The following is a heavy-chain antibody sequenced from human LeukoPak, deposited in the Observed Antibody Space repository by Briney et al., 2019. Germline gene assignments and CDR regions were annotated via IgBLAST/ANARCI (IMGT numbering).Heavy chain of an antibody. J-gene: IGHJ4*02. CDR1: GFTFSSYA. Sequence: GSLRLSCAASGFTFSSYAMSWVRQAPGKGLEWVPAISGSGGSTYYADSVKGRFTISRDNSKNTLYLQMNSLRAEDTAVYYCAKYGDFWSGYFDYWGQGTLVTVSS. V-gene: IGHV3-23*01. CDR3: AKYGDFWSGYFDY. D-gene: IGHD3-3*01. CDR2: ISGSGGST.